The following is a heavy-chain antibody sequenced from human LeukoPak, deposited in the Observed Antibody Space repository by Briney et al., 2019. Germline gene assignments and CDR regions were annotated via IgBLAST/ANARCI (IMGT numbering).Heavy chain of an antibody. CDR1: GYTFTDYY. V-gene: IGHV1-2*02. CDR3: ARDMDTGPDLFDY. CDR2: INPNSGDT. Sequence: ASVKVSCKASGYTFTDYYIHWVRQAPRQGLEWMGWINPNSGDTDYAQKFQGRVTMTRDTSISTAYMELSSLRSDDTAVYYCARDMDTGPDLFDYWGQGTLVTVSS. J-gene: IGHJ4*02. D-gene: IGHD5-18*01.